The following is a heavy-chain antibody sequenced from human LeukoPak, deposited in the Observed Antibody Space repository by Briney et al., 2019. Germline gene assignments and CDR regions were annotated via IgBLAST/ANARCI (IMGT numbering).Heavy chain of an antibody. J-gene: IGHJ4*02. V-gene: IGHV1-2*06. D-gene: IGHD6-19*01. CDR1: GYTFTGYY. Sequence: ASVKVSCKASGYTFTGYYMHWVRQAPGQGLEWMGRINPNSGGTNYAQKFQGRVTMTRDTSISTAYMELSRLRSDDTAVYYCARKIAVAADSDYWGQGTLVTVSS. CDR3: ARKIAVAADSDY. CDR2: INPNSGGT.